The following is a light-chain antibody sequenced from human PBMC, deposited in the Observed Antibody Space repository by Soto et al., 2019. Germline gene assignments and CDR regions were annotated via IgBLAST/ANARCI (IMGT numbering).Light chain of an antibody. Sequence: EIVMTQSPATLSVSPGERATLSCRASQSISSKLAWYQQKPGQAPRLLIYGASTRATGIPVRFSGSGSGTEFTLTITSLQSEDFGNYYRQEYTNWHPITFGGGTKVDIK. CDR2: GAS. J-gene: IGKJ4*01. V-gene: IGKV3-15*01. CDR1: QSISSK. CDR3: QEYTNWHPIT.